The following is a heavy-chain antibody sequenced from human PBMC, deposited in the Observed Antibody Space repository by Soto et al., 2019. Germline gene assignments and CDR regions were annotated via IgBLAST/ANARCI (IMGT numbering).Heavy chain of an antibody. V-gene: IGHV4-4*07. CDR1: GGSIIKFY. J-gene: IGHJ5*02. CDR2: VYATGTT. Sequence: SETLSLTCNVSGGSIIKFYWAWIRKTSGNGLEWMGRVYATGTTDYNPSLRSRVAMSVDISKKTFSLRLRSVTGADSGVYYCVRDGSKSLRDWFDPWGQGILVTVSS. CDR3: VRDGSKSLRDWFDP.